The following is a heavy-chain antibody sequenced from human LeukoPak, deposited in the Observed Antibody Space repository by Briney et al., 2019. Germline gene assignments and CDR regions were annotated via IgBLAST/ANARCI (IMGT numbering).Heavy chain of an antibody. CDR1: GFTFSRYW. D-gene: IGHD1-26*01. V-gene: IGHV3-74*01. CDR3: GPLGVMWEVDY. CDR2: MNSDGTII. J-gene: IGHJ4*02. Sequence: GGSLRLSCTASGFTFSRYWMFWVRQSPGKGPVWVSRMNSDGTIINYADSVKGRFTISRDNTKSTLYLQMNSLRPEDTAVYYWGPLGVMWEVDYWGQGALVTVSS.